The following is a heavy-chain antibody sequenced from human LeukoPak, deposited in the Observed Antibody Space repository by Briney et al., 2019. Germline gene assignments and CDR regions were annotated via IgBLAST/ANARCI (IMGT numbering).Heavy chain of an antibody. J-gene: IGHJ4*02. V-gene: IGHV3-23*01. CDR1: GFTFSSYD. D-gene: IGHD6-19*01. CDR2: ISDSGTRT. Sequence: PGGSLRLSCAASGFTFSSYDMGWVRQAPGKGLEWVSAISDSGTRTYYADSVRGRFTISRDKFKNTLYLHMNSLRAEDTAVYYCAKDSRRTSGWYYFDYWGQRTLVTVSS. CDR3: AKDSRRTSGWYYFDY.